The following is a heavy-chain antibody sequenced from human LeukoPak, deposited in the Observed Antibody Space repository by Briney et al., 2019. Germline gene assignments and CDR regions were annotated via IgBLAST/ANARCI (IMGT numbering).Heavy chain of an antibody. V-gene: IGHV1-18*01. CDR2: ISGSSSNT. D-gene: IGHD3-16*01. J-gene: IGHJ3*02. CDR1: GYTFMCHG. Sequence: GASVKVSCKGYGYTFMCHGISWVRQAPGQGLEWVGWISGSSSNTNYAQGLQGRVTMSTDTSTSTAYMELRSLRSDDTAVYYCARATGTWGHDGFDIWGQGTMVTVSS. CDR3: ARATGTWGHDGFDI.